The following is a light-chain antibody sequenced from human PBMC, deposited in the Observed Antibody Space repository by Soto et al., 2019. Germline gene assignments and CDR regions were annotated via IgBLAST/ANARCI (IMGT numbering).Light chain of an antibody. J-gene: IGKJ3*01. CDR1: QSVSSSF. Sequence: EIVLTQSPATLSLSPGERATLSCGASQSVSSSFIAWYQQKPGLAPRLLIYDASNRATGIPDRFSGSGSGTDFTLSISRLEPEDFAVYYCQYYGTSPRAFGPGTKVAIK. V-gene: IGKV3D-20*01. CDR2: DAS. CDR3: QYYGTSPRA.